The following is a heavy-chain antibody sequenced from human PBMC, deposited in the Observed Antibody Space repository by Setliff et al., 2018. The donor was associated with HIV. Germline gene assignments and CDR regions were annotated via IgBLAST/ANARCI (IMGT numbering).Heavy chain of an antibody. CDR1: GYTFSSYY. CDR3: ARGSSGFRSGSYYNTFIDY. CDR2: INPSGGST. V-gene: IGHV1-46*01. Sequence: GASVKVSCKASGYTFSSYYMHWVRQAPGQGLEWMGIINPSGGSTAYPQKFQGRVTMTRDTSTSTAYMELNSLRSEDTAVYYCARGSSGFRSGSYYNTFIDYWGQGTLVTVSS. D-gene: IGHD3-10*01. J-gene: IGHJ4*02.